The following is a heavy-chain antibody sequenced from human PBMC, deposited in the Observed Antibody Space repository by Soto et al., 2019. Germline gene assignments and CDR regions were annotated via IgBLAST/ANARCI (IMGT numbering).Heavy chain of an antibody. J-gene: IGHJ4*01. CDR3: ARCDMAVAGTGFDY. CDR2: LNAGNGNT. CDR1: GYTFSTYA. Sequence: QVQLVQSGAEEKKPGASVKVSCKASGYTFSTYAIHWVRQAPGQRLEWMGWLNAGNGNTKSSQKFQGRVTITRDTSASTAYMELSSLRSDDTAVYYCARCDMAVAGTGFDYWGHGTLVTVSS. D-gene: IGHD6-19*01. V-gene: IGHV1-3*05.